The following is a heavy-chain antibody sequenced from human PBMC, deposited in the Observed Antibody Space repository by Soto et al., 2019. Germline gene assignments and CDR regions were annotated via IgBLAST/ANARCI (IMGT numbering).Heavy chain of an antibody. CDR3: ARDATNSRGLYYFDY. J-gene: IGHJ4*02. Sequence: QVQLVQSGAEVKKPGSSVKVSCKASGGTFSSYAISWVRQAPGQGLEWMGGIIPIFGTANYAQKFQGRVTITADKSTSTAYMELSSLRSEDTAVYYFARDATNSRGLYYFDYWGQGTLVTVSS. CDR1: GGTFSSYA. V-gene: IGHV1-69*06. D-gene: IGHD5-12*01. CDR2: IIPIFGTA.